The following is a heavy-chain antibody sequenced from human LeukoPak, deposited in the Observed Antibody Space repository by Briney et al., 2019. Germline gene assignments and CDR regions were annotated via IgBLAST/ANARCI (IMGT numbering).Heavy chain of an antibody. CDR2: IYYNGDT. CDR1: GGSISSSRSY. J-gene: IGHJ5*02. Sequence: SETLSLTCSVSGGSISSSRSYWGWIRQTPGKGLEWVGSIYYNGDTYYNPSFKSRVSMSVDTAKNQISLILTSVTAADTAVYYCARHLTFLTVTFQGGWFDPWGQGTLVTVSS. D-gene: IGHD4-17*01. V-gene: IGHV4-39*01. CDR3: ARHLTFLTVTFQGGWFDP.